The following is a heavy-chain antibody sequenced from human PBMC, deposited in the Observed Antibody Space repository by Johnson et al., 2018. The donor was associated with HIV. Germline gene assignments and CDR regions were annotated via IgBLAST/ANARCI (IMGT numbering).Heavy chain of an antibody. D-gene: IGHD2-15*01. CDR2: IYTGDST. Sequence: VQLVESGGGLVQPGGSLRLSCAASGFSVSSNHMTWVRQAPGKGLEWVSVIYTGDSTYYADSVRGRFTVSRDNSKNTMYLQMNSLRAEDTALYYCARAPRWSQTFDLWDQGTMVTVSS. J-gene: IGHJ3*01. V-gene: IGHV3-66*01. CDR3: ARAPRWSQTFDL. CDR1: GFSVSSNH.